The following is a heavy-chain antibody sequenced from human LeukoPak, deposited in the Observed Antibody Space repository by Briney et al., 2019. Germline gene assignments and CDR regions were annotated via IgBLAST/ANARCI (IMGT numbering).Heavy chain of an antibody. J-gene: IGHJ3*02. CDR2: ISSSGSTT. CDR1: EFTFSSYG. V-gene: IGHV3-48*03. CDR3: ARAPPPFYSYSTSSFPSAFDI. Sequence: GGSLRLSCAASEFTFSSYGMHWVRQAPGKGLEWVSYISSSGSTTYYADSVKGRFTISRDNAKNSLYLQMNSLRADDTAVYYCARAPPPFYSYSTSSFPSAFDIWGQGTMVTVSS. D-gene: IGHD6-6*01.